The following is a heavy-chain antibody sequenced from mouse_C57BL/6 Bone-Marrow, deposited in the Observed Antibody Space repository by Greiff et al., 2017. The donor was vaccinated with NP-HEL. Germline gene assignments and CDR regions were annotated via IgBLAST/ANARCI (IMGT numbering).Heavy chain of an antibody. CDR1: GYAFSSSW. J-gene: IGHJ3*01. Sequence: QVQLKQSGPELVKPGASVKISCKASGYAFSSSWMNWVKQRPGKGLEWIGRIYPGDGDTNYNGKFKGKATLTADKSSSTAYMQLSSRTSEDSAVYFCARSGVGYRFAYWGQGTLVTVAA. V-gene: IGHV1-82*01. CDR2: IYPGDGDT. CDR3: ARSGVGYRFAY. D-gene: IGHD1-1*01.